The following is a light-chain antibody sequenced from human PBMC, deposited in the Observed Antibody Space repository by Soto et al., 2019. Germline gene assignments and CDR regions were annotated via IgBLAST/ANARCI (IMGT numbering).Light chain of an antibody. V-gene: IGLV1-40*01. J-gene: IGLJ3*02. CDR2: GNN. CDR1: SSNIGTGYD. Sequence: QSVLTQPPSVSGAPGQSITISCTGSSSNIGTGYDVHWYQQLPGTAPKLLIYGNNNRPSGVPDRFSGSKSGTSASLAITGLQTEDVADYYCQSYASSLAAWVFGGGTKLTVL. CDR3: QSYASSLAAWV.